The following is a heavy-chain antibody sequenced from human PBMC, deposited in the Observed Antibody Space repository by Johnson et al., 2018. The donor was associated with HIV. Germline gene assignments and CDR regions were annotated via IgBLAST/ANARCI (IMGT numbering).Heavy chain of an antibody. V-gene: IGHV3-11*04. CDR2: ISGSGFDT. Sequence: QMLLVESGGDLIKPGGSLRLSCAVSNFTFKDFYMSWIRQAPGKGLEWLSYISGSGFDTYYADSVKGRFTISRDNAKNSLFLQMNGLRAEDTAVYYCAKDIAVPREFGPGNAVDIWGQGTMVTVSS. CDR1: NFTFKDFY. CDR3: AKDIAVPREFGPGNAVDI. J-gene: IGHJ3*02. D-gene: IGHD3-16*01.